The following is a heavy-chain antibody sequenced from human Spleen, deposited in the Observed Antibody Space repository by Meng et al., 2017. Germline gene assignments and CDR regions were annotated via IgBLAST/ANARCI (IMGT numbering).Heavy chain of an antibody. CDR2: INHSGST. D-gene: IGHD4-11*01. CDR1: GGSFSDYY. CDR3: ARGPTTMAHDFDY. V-gene: IGHV4-34*01. Sequence: GPLQQWGGGLLKPSETLSLSCVVSGGSFSDYYWSWIRQPPGKGLEWIGEINHSGSTNYNPSLESRATISVDTSQNNLSLKLSSVTAADSAVYYCARGPTTMAHDFDYWGQGTLVTVSS. J-gene: IGHJ4*02.